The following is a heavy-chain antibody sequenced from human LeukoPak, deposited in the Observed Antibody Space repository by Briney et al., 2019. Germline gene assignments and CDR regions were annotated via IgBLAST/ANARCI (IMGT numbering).Heavy chain of an antibody. Sequence: GASVKVSCKASGYTFTNYYIHWMRQAPGQGLEWLGIINPTRGNTKYAQKFQGRVTVTRDTSTSTVYMELSSLRSEDSAVYYCATEVPSSFYFDYWGQGTLVTVSS. CDR2: INPTRGNT. V-gene: IGHV1-46*01. CDR1: GYTFTNYY. J-gene: IGHJ4*02. D-gene: IGHD2-2*01. CDR3: ATEVPSSFYFDY.